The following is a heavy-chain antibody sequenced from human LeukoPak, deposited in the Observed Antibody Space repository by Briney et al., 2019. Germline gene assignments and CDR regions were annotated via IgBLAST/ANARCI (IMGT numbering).Heavy chain of an antibody. CDR1: GGSISSGGYY. J-gene: IGHJ6*03. CDR2: IYYSGST. Sequence: SETLSLTCTVSGGSISSGGYYWSWIRQHPGKGLEWIGYIYYSGSTYYNPSLKSRVTISVDTSKNQFSLKLSSVTAADTAVYYCARHASSWYLYYYYYMDVWGKGTTVTVSS. V-gene: IGHV4-31*03. D-gene: IGHD6-13*01. CDR3: ARHASSWYLYYYYYMDV.